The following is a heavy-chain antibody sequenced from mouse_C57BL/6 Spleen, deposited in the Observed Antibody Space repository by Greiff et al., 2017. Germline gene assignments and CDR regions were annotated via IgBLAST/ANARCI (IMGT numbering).Heavy chain of an antibody. J-gene: IGHJ2*01. CDR1: GFSLTSYG. D-gene: IGHD2-3*01. CDR2: IWRGGST. Sequence: VKLMESGPGLVQPSQSLSITCTVSGFSLTSYGVHWVRQSPGKGLEWLGVIWRGGSTDYNAAFMSRLSITKDNSKSKVFFKMNSLQADDTAIYYCAKNGIYDGYYYFDYWGQGTTLTVSS. V-gene: IGHV2-5*01. CDR3: AKNGIYDGYYYFDY.